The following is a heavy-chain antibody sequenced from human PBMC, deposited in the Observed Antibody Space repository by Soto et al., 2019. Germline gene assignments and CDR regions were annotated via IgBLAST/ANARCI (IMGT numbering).Heavy chain of an antibody. CDR2: IFSSDSSA. CDR1: GFTFSSYS. J-gene: IGHJ4*02. D-gene: IGHD2-2*01. V-gene: IGHV5-51*01. CDR3: GTWRGSSWFDY. Sequence: PRESLKISCKASGFTFSSYSLGWVRHMPGKGLQWMGNIFSSDSSAKYSPSFVGQVTISVDRSINTAYLQWSSLKASDTAIYYCGTWRGSSWFDYWGPGTLVTVSS.